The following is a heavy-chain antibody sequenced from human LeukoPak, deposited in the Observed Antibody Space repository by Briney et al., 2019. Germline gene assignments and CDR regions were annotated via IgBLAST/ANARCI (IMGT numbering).Heavy chain of an antibody. V-gene: IGHV3-30*04. J-gene: IGHJ6*02. D-gene: IGHD3-10*01. CDR1: GFTFSSYA. CDR2: ISYDGSNK. Sequence: GGSLRLSCAASGFTFSSYAMHWVCQAPGKGLEWVAVISYDGSNKYYADSVKGRFTIARDNSKNTLYLQMNSLRAEDTAVYYCARDRPYYYGSGPNYGMDVWGQGTTVTVSS. CDR3: ARDRPYYYGSGPNYGMDV.